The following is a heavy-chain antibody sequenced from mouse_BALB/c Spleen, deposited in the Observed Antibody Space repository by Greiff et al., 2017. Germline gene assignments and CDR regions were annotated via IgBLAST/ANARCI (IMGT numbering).Heavy chain of an antibody. CDR1: GFTFSDFY. CDR3: ARDAVTTKYYYAMDY. D-gene: IGHD2-3*01. Sequence: EVMLVESGGGLVQPGGSLRLSCATSGFTFSDFYMEWVRQPPGKRLEWIAARRNKANDYTTEYSASVKGRFIVSRDTSQSILYLQMNALRAEDTAIYYCARDAVTTKYYYAMDYWGQGTSVTVSS. J-gene: IGHJ4*01. V-gene: IGHV7-1*02. CDR2: RRNKANDYTT.